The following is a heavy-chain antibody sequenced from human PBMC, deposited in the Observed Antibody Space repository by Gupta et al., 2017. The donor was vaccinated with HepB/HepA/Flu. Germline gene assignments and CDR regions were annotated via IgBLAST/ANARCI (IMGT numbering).Heavy chain of an antibody. CDR2: INSDGSST. D-gene: IGHD2-8*01. Sequence: EVQLVESGGGLVQPGGSLRLSCAASGFTFSSYWMHWVRQAPGKGLVWVSRINSDGSSTSYADAVKGRFTISRDNAKKTRYLKMKRMRAEDTAVYYYARAGVLSSGLDYWGQGTLVTVYS. J-gene: IGHJ4*02. CDR1: GFTFSSYW. V-gene: IGHV3-74*01. CDR3: ARAGVLSSGLDY.